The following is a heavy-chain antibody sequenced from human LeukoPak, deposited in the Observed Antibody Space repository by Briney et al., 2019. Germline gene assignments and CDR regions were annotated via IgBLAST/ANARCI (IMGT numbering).Heavy chain of an antibody. CDR2: IIPIFGTA. CDR3: ARVKLGAAYYYYYGMDV. J-gene: IGHJ6*02. Sequence: SVKVSCKASGGTFISYAISWVRQAPGQGLEWMGGIIPIFGTANYAQKFQGRVTITADESTSTAYMELSSLRSEDTAVYYCARVKLGAAYYYYYGMDVWGQGTTVTVSS. D-gene: IGHD3-16*01. V-gene: IGHV1-69*13. CDR1: GGTFISYA.